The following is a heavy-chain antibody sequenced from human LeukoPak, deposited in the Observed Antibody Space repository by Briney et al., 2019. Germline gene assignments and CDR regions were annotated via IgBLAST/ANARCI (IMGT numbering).Heavy chain of an antibody. D-gene: IGHD3-3*01. J-gene: IGHJ6*03. V-gene: IGHV4-39*07. Sequence: SETLSLTCTVSGGSISSSTYYWGWIRQPPGKGLEWIGEINHSGSTNYNPSLKSRVTISVDTSKNQFSLKLSSVTAADTAVYYCARRIFGVVTFATNYMDVWGKGTTVTVSS. CDR2: INHSGST. CDR3: ARRIFGVVTFATNYMDV. CDR1: GGSISSSTYY.